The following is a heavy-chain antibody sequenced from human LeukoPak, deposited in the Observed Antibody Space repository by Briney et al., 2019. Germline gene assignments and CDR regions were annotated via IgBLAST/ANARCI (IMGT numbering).Heavy chain of an antibody. CDR1: GGTFSSYA. J-gene: IGHJ3*02. CDR3: ATELPLPGSRLDAFDI. CDR2: IIPIFGTA. V-gene: IGHV1-69*01. Sequence: SVKVSCKASGGTFSSYAISWVRQAPGQGLEWMGGIIPIFGTANYAQKFQGRVTITADESTSTAYMELSSLRSEDTAVYYCATELPLPGSRLDAFDIWGQGTMVTVSS. D-gene: IGHD6-6*01.